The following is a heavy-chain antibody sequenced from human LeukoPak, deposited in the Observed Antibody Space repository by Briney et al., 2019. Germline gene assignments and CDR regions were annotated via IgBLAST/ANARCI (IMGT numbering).Heavy chain of an antibody. V-gene: IGHV4-39*01. CDR2: IYYSGST. D-gene: IGHD1-26*01. J-gene: IGHJ3*02. CDR1: GGSISSSSYY. Sequence: PSETLSPTCTVSGGSISSSSYYWGWIRQPPGKGLEWIGSIYYSGSTYYNPSLKSRVTISVDTSKNQFSLKLSSVTAADTAVYYCARHFPASGSYYPMDAFDIWGQGTMVTVSS. CDR3: ARHFPASGSYYPMDAFDI.